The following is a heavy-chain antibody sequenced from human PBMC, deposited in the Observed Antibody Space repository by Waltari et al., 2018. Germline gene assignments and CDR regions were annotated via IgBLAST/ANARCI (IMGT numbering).Heavy chain of an antibody. CDR3: ARERVAPRSNAFDI. CDR2: IYYSGST. CDR1: GGSISSGGYY. Sequence: QVQLQESGPGLVKPSQTLSLTCTVSGGSISSGGYYWSWIRQHPGKGLEWIGYIYYSGSTYYNPSLKSRVTISVDTAKNQFSLKLSSVTAADTAVYYCARERVAPRSNAFDIWGQGTMVTVSS. D-gene: IGHD2-15*01. J-gene: IGHJ3*02. V-gene: IGHV4-31*03.